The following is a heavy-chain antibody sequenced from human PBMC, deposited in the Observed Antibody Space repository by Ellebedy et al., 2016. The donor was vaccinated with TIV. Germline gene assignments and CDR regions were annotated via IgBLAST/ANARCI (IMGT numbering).Heavy chain of an antibody. CDR3: ARGTSSSGKSDY. CDR2: IYYSGST. CDR1: GGSISIGGYY. V-gene: IGHV4-31*03. Sequence: MPSETLSLTCTVSGGSISIGGYYWSWIRQHPGKGLEWIGYIYYSGSTYYNPSLKSRVTISVDTSKNQFSLKLSSVTAADTAVYYCARGTSSSGKSDYWGQGTLVTVSS. J-gene: IGHJ4*02. D-gene: IGHD6-6*01.